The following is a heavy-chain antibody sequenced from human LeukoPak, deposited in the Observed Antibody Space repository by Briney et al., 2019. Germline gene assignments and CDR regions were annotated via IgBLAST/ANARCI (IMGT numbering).Heavy chain of an antibody. CDR1: GYTLTELS. Sequence: ASVKVSCKGSGYTLTELSMHWVRQAPGKGLEWMGGFDPEDGETIYAQKFQGRVTMTEDTSTDTAYMELSSLRSEDTGVYYCGTEGTSSPMDVWGQGTTVTVSS. D-gene: IGHD2-2*01. J-gene: IGHJ6*02. CDR2: FDPEDGET. V-gene: IGHV1-24*01. CDR3: GTEGTSSPMDV.